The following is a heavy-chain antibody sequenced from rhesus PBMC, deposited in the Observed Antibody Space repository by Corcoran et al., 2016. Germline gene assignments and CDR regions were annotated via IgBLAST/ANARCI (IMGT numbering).Heavy chain of an antibody. Sequence: QVQLQESGPGLVKPSETLSLTCAVSGGSISSNYWSWIRQAPGKGLEWLGRIYGSGGSPSSNPPLTSRVTISTATSQNRFSLTLSSVPAADTAVYYCARSLQVVSHRSSLDVWGRGVLVTVSS. J-gene: IGHJ5-2*02. V-gene: IGHV4-147*01. D-gene: IGHD2-21*01. CDR3: ARSLQVVSHRSSLDV. CDR1: GGSISSNY. CDR2: IYGSGGSP.